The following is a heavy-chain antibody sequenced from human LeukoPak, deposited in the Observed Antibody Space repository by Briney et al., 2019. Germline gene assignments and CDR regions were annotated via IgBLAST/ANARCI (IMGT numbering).Heavy chain of an antibody. V-gene: IGHV3-48*03. Sequence: GGSLRLSCAASGFTFSNYEMNWVRQAPGKGLEWISHISNFGDIIHYADSVEGRFTISRDNSKNTLYLQMNSLRVDDTAVYYCAKDLTTVTTQGDYWGQGTLVTVSS. D-gene: IGHD4-17*01. CDR1: GFTFSNYE. CDR3: AKDLTTVTTQGDY. CDR2: ISNFGDII. J-gene: IGHJ4*02.